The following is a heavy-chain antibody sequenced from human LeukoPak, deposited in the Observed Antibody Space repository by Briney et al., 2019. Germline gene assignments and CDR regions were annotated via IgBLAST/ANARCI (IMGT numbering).Heavy chain of an antibody. J-gene: IGHJ5*02. CDR3: ARYYDGRGSPRFDP. CDR1: GDSISSGYY. D-gene: IGHD3-22*01. V-gene: IGHV4-38-2*02. CDR2: IHHSGSS. Sequence: SETLSLTCTVSGDSISSGYYWGWIRQPPGRGLEWIGSIHHSGSSYYNPSLKSRVTISVDTSKNQFSLKLSSVTAADTAVHYCARYYDGRGSPRFDPWGQGTLVTVSS.